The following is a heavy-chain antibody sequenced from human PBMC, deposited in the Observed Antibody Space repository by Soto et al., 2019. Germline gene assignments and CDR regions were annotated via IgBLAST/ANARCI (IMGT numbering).Heavy chain of an antibody. D-gene: IGHD4-17*01. CDR3: ARGTYGDYDL. J-gene: IGHJ4*02. CDR2: VSAGGTST. V-gene: IGHV3-23*01. CDR1: GFTFSTSA. Sequence: GGSLRLSCAASGFTFSTSAMHWVRQAPKKGLEWVSAVSAGGTSTYYAVSVEGRFTIYRDNSKNILFLQMDTLRADDTALYYCARGTYGDYDLWGQGTLVTVSS.